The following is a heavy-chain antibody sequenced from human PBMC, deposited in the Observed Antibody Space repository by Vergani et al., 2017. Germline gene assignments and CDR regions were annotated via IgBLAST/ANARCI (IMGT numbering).Heavy chain of an antibody. D-gene: IGHD1-26*01. CDR2: ISSSSNYL. J-gene: IGHJ4*02. CDR3: AKDRRVGDHFDY. Sequence: EVQLVESGGGLVQPGRSLRLSCAASGFTFSSYAMNWVRQAPGKGLEWVSCISSSSNYLYYADSVKGRFTISRDNSKNTLYLQMNSLRAEDTAVYYCAKDRRVGDHFDYWGQGSLVTVSS. CDR1: GFTFSSYA. V-gene: IGHV3-23*04.